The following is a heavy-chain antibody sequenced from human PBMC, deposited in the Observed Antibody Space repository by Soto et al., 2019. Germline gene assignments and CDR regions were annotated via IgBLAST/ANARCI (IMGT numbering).Heavy chain of an antibody. CDR2: INPNSGGT. V-gene: IGHV1-2*02. CDR1: GYTFTGYY. J-gene: IGHJ4*02. CDR3: ARDDSGYDRPTIDY. Sequence: ASVKVSCKASGYTFTGYYMHWVRQAPGQGLEWMGWINPNSGGTNYAQKFQGRVTMTRDTSISTAYMELSRLSSDDTAVYYCARDDSGYDRPTIDYWGQVTLVSVSS. D-gene: IGHD5-12*01.